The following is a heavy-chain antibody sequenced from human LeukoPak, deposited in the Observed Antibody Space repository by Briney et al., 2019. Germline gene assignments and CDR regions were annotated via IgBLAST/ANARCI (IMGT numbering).Heavy chain of an antibody. CDR3: ARDLGSGYYSPYGYYFDY. J-gene: IGHJ4*02. CDR1: GFTFSSYS. V-gene: IGHV3-21*01. CDR2: ISSSGSYI. Sequence: GGSLRLSCAASGFTFSSYSMNWVRQAPGKGLEWVSSISSSGSYIYYADSVKGRFTISRDNAKNSLYLQMNSLRAEDTAVYYCARDLGSGYYSPYGYYFDYWGQGTLVTVSS. D-gene: IGHD3-22*01.